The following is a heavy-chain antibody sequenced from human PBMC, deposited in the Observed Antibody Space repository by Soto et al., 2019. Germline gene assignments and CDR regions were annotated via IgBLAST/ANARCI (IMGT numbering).Heavy chain of an antibody. D-gene: IGHD1-7*01. J-gene: IGHJ4*02. V-gene: IGHV3-23*01. CDR1: GFPFTSYA. CDR2: VIVSGGST. Sequence: GGSLRLSCAASGFPFTSYAMSWVRQAPGKGLEWVSAVIVSGGSTYYADSVKGRFTISRDNSKNTLYLQMNSLRVEDTAIYYCARVGTVHSYYFDYWGQGTLVTVSS. CDR3: ARVGTVHSYYFDY.